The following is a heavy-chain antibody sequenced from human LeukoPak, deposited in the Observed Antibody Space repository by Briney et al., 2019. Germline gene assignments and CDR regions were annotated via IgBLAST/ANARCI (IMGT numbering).Heavy chain of an antibody. V-gene: IGHV1-2*02. CDR3: AREQATTAIAAALDY. J-gene: IGHJ4*02. CDR1: GYTFTGYY. Sequence: ASVKVSCKASGYTFTGYYMHWVRQAPGQGLEWMGWINPNSGGTNYAQKFQGRVTMTRDTSFSTAYMELSRLRADDTAVYYCAREQATTAIAAALDYWGQGTLVTVSP. D-gene: IGHD6-13*01. CDR2: INPNSGGT.